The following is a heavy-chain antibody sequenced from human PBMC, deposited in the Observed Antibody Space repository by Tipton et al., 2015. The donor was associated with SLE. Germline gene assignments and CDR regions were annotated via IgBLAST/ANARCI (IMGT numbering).Heavy chain of an antibody. V-gene: IGHV4-59*01. Sequence: TLSLTCTVSGASISTYYWSWIRQPPGKGLEWIGYVSYSGSTNYNPSLKSRVTISVDTSKNQFSLKLSSVTAADTAVYYCARAGAGYYYYYYMDVWGKGTTVTVSS. CDR1: GASISTYY. CDR2: VSYSGST. J-gene: IGHJ6*03. CDR3: ARAGAGYYYYYYMDV.